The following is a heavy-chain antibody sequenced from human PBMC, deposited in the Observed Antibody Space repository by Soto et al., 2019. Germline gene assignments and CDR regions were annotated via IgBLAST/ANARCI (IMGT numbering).Heavy chain of an antibody. CDR3: GSSASPDAY. V-gene: IGHV3-48*01. J-gene: IGHJ4*02. CDR1: GFIFNSYS. Sequence: VGSLRLSCVASGFIFNSYSMNWVRQAPGKGLEWISYINSGSTSVFYADSVKGRFTISRDNAKNSLYLQMNSLRAEDTAVYYCGSSASPDAYWGQGTLVTVSS. D-gene: IGHD3-22*01. CDR2: INSGSTSV.